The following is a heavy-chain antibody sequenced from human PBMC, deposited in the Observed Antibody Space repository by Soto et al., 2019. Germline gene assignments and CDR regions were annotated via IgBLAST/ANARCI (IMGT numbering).Heavy chain of an antibody. CDR3: ARDWEFGY. CDR2: INPSGGTT. Sequence: ASVEVSCKXSGYTFTSYYMHWVRQAPGQGLEWVGVINPSGGTTIDPQKFQGRVTVTRDTSTSTVYMELSSLRADDTAVYYCARDWEFGYWGQGTLVTVSS. D-gene: IGHD3-10*01. J-gene: IGHJ4*02. V-gene: IGHV1-46*01. CDR1: GYTFTSYY.